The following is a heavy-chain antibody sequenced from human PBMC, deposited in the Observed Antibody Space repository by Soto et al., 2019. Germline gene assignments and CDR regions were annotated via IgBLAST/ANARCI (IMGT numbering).Heavy chain of an antibody. Sequence: SETLSLTCAVYGASLSDNYCNWLRQPPGKGLEWIGEINHSGNTNYNPSLKSRVTISVDTSKNQFSLKLSSVTAADTAVYYCARAWVLRFLEWPPEGMDVWGQGTTVTVSS. CDR2: INHSGNT. J-gene: IGHJ6*02. D-gene: IGHD3-3*01. CDR1: GASLSDNY. CDR3: ARAWVLRFLEWPPEGMDV. V-gene: IGHV4-34*01.